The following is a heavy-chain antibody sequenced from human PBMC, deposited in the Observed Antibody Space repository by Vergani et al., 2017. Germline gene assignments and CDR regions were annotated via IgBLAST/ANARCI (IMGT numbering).Heavy chain of an antibody. CDR1: GFTVSSNY. Sequence: EVQLVESGGGLVQPGGSLRLSCAASGFTVSSNYMSWVRQAPGKGLEWVSVIYSGGSTYYADSVKGRFTISRDNSKNTLYLQMNSLRAEDTAGYYCAREITIFGVVIPYYYMDVWGKGTTVTVSS. D-gene: IGHD3-3*01. CDR2: IYSGGST. V-gene: IGHV3-66*02. CDR3: AREITIFGVVIPYYYMDV. J-gene: IGHJ6*03.